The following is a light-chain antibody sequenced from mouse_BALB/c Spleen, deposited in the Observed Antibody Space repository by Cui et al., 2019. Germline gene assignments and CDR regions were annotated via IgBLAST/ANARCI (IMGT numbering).Light chain of an antibody. CDR1: ENVGTY. CDR3: GQSYSYPLT. J-gene: IGKJ5*01. CDR2: GAS. Sequence: NIVMTQSPKSMSMSVGERVTLSCKASENVGTYVSWYQQKPEQSPKLLIYGASNRYTGVPDRFTGSGSATDFTLTISSVQAEYLADYHCGQSYSYPLTFGAGTKLELK. V-gene: IGKV6-20*01.